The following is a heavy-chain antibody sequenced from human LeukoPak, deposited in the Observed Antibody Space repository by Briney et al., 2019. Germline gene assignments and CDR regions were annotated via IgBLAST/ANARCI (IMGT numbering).Heavy chain of an antibody. CDR2: IWYEGSNK. CDR3: ARDSRNYDYVWGSYRLDY. CDR1: GFTFSSYG. V-gene: IGHV3-33*01. D-gene: IGHD3-16*02. J-gene: IGHJ4*02. Sequence: GGSLRLSCAASGFTFSSYGMHWVRQAPGKGLEGVAVIWYEGSNKYYADSVKGRFTISRDNSKNTLYLQMNSLRAEDTAVYYCARDSRNYDYVWGSYRLDYWGQGTLVTVSS.